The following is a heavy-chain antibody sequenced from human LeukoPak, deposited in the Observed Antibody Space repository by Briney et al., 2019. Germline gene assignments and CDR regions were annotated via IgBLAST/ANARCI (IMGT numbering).Heavy chain of an antibody. CDR2: IYSGGRT. CDR3: ARVGYYYDSSGYY. D-gene: IGHD3-22*01. CDR1: WFTVSSKY. Sequence: GGSLRLSCAASWFTVSSKYMSWVRQAPGKGLEWVAVIYSGGRTYYADSVKARFTISRDNSKNTLYLQMNSLRAEDTAVYYCARVGYYYDSSGYYWGQGTLVTVSS. J-gene: IGHJ4*02. V-gene: IGHV3-53*01.